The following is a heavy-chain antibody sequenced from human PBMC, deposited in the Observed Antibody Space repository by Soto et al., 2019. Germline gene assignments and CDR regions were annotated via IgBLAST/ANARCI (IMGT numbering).Heavy chain of an antibody. J-gene: IGHJ5*02. CDR3: ISGYYTWFDP. D-gene: IGHD3-3*01. Sequence: GESLKISCKGSGYTFSTYWIGWVRQMPGKGLEWMGIIYPGDSETRYSPSFQGRVTISADKSISTAYLQWSSLKASDTAMYYCISGYYTWFDPWGHGTLVTVSS. CDR1: GYTFSTYW. CDR2: IYPGDSET. V-gene: IGHV5-51*01.